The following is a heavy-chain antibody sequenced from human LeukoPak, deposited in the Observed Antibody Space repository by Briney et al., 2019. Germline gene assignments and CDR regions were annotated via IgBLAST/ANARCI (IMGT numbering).Heavy chain of an antibody. CDR2: IYSGGST. Sequence: AGGSLRLSCAASGFTFSSYSMNWVRQAPGKGLEWVSVIYSGGSTYYADSVKGRFTISRDNSKNTLYLQMNSLRAEDTAVYYCARSFYDILTGYFYYFDYWGQGTLVTISS. J-gene: IGHJ4*02. CDR1: GFTFSSYS. D-gene: IGHD3-9*01. V-gene: IGHV3-53*01. CDR3: ARSFYDILTGYFYYFDY.